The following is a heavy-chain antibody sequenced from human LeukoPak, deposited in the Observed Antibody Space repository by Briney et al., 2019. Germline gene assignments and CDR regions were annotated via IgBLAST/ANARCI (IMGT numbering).Heavy chain of an antibody. V-gene: IGHV5-51*01. CDR1: GYSFTSYW. D-gene: IGHD6-6*01. CDR2: IYPGDSDT. J-gene: IGHJ5*02. CDR3: ARRGSSRSYWFDP. Sequence: GESLKISCKGPGYSFTSYWIGWARQMPGKGLEWMGIIYPGDSDTRYSPSFQGQVTISADKSISTAYLQWSSLKASDTAMYYCARRGSSRSYWFDPWGQGTLVTVSS.